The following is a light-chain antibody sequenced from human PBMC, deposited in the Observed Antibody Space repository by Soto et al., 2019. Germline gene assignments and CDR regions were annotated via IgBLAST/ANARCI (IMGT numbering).Light chain of an antibody. CDR3: QQYGSSPWT. J-gene: IGKJ1*01. Sequence: EIVVTQSPGTLSLSPGERATLSCRASQSVSSSYLAWYQQKPGQAPRLLIYGASSRATGIPDRFSGSGSGTDFTLTISILEPEDFAVYYCQQYGSSPWTFGQGTKVEIK. CDR1: QSVSSSY. V-gene: IGKV3-20*01. CDR2: GAS.